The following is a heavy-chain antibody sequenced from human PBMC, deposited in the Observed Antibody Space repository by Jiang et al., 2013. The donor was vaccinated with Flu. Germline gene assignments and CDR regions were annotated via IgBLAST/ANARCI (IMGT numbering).Heavy chain of an antibody. CDR3: ATNTTSSPWFDP. CDR1: GGSIRNGFSY. V-gene: IGHV4-39*01. D-gene: IGHD1-26*01. J-gene: IGHJ5*02. CDR2: VYYIGTT. Sequence: LLKPSETLSLTCTVSGGSIRNGFSYWGWIRQSPGKGLEWLGTVYYIGTTHYNPSLRSRVAISVDTSKNQFSLRLTSVTAADTGIYYCATNTTSSPWFDPWGPGTLVTVSS.